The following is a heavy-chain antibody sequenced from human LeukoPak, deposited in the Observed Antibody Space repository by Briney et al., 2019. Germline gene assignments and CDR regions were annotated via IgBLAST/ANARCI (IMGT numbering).Heavy chain of an antibody. V-gene: IGHV1-69*05. CDR1: GGTFSSYA. CDR3: ARGRYYDSSGYYYLFDY. CDR2: IIPIFGTA. D-gene: IGHD3-22*01. Sequence: GASVKVSCKASGGTFSSYAISWVRQAPGQGLEWVGGIIPIFGTANYAQKFQGRVTITTDESTSTAYMELSSLRSEDTAVYYCARGRYYDSSGYYYLFDYWGQGTLVTVSS. J-gene: IGHJ4*02.